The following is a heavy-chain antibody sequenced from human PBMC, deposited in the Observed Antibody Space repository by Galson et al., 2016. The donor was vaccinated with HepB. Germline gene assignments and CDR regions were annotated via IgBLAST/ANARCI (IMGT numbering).Heavy chain of an antibody. CDR3: ARYNGVSLIYYFDY. D-gene: IGHD2-8*01. CDR2: INHSGST. V-gene: IGHV4-34*01. Sequence: SETLSLTCAVYGGSFSDYYWSWIRQPPGKGLEWIGEINHSGSTNYNPSLKSRDTMSVDTSRNQFSLKLTSVTAADTAVYYCARYNGVSLIYYFDYWGQGTLVTVSS. CDR1: GGSFSDYY. J-gene: IGHJ4*02.